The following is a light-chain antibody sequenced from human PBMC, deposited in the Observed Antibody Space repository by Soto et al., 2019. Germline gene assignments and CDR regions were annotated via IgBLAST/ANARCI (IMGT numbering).Light chain of an antibody. J-gene: IGKJ1*01. V-gene: IGKV1-39*01. CDR3: QQSYATQWT. Sequence: DIPMTQSPSSLSASLGDRVTITCRASQTIRVYLNWYQKKPGEAPKLLIYATTHLPTAVPPRFSGSGSATDCTLPTSSLQPGDFSICFGQQSYATQWTFGQGTRVQIK. CDR1: QTIRVY. CDR2: ATT.